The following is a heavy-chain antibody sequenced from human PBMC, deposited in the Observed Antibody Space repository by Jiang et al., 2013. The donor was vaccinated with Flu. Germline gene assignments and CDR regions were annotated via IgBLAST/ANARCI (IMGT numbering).Heavy chain of an antibody. J-gene: IGHJ4*02. CDR1: GFTFSTYG. D-gene: IGHD2-2*01. CDR2: ISYDGSSK. Sequence: VQLVESGGGVVQPGTSLRLSCAASGFTFSTYGMHWVRQAPGKGLEWVAVISYDGSSKYYADSVKGRFTISRDNSKNTLYLQMNSLRAEDTAVYYCAKDLWSTSCCGGHWGQGTLVTVSS. V-gene: IGHV3-30*18. CDR3: AKDLWSTSCCGGH.